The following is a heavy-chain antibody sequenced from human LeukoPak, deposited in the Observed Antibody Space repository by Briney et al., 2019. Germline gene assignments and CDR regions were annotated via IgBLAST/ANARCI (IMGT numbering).Heavy chain of an antibody. CDR1: GGSISSGSYY. D-gene: IGHD3-22*01. CDR2: IYTSGGT. V-gene: IGHV4-61*02. J-gene: IGHJ3*02. CDR3: ARTIYDSSGYAAFDI. Sequence: SETLSLTCTVSGGSISSGSYYWGWLRQPAGKGLEWIGRIYTSGGTNYNPSLKSRVTISVDTSKNQFSLKLSSVTAADTAVYYCARTIYDSSGYAAFDIWGQGTMVTVSS.